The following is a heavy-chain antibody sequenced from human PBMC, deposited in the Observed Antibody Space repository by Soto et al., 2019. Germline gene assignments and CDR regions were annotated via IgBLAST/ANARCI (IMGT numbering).Heavy chain of an antibody. CDR2: IKQDGSEK. CDR1: GFTFSSYW. Sequence: GGSLRLSCAASGFTFSSYWMSWVRQAPGKGLEWVANIKQDGSEKYYVDSVKGRFSISRDNAKNSLYLQMNSLRAEDTAVYYCARSIFFFYYYYMDVWGKGTTVTVSS. CDR3: ARSIFFFYYYYMDV. J-gene: IGHJ6*03. V-gene: IGHV3-7*01. D-gene: IGHD3-3*01.